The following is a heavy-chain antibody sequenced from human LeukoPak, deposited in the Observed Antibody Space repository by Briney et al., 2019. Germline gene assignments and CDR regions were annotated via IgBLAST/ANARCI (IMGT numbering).Heavy chain of an antibody. V-gene: IGHV4-39*07. D-gene: IGHD2-15*01. J-gene: IGHJ4*02. Sequence: PSETLSLTCIVSGGSISSSSYYWGWIRQPPGKGLEWIGSIYYSGSTYYNPSLKSRVTISVDTSKNQFSLKLSSVTAAATAVYYCARGVVVVAAFDYGGQGTLVTASS. CDR1: GGSISSSSYY. CDR2: IYYSGST. CDR3: ARGVVVVAAFDY.